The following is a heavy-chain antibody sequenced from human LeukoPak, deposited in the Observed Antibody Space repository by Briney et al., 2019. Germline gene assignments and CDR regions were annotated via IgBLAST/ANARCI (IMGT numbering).Heavy chain of an antibody. V-gene: IGHV3-9*01. D-gene: IGHD3-22*01. CDR1: GFTFDDYA. Sequence: GRSLRLSCAASGFTFDDYAMHWVRQAPGKGLEWVSGISWNSGSIGYADSVKGRFTISRDNAKNSLYLQMNSLRAEDTAVFYCARVSYDKPSLGQGTLVTVSS. CDR3: ARVSYDKPS. J-gene: IGHJ5*02. CDR2: ISWNSGSI.